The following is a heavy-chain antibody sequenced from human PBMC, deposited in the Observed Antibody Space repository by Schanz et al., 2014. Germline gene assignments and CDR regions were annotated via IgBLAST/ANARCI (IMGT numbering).Heavy chain of an antibody. D-gene: IGHD4-17*01. Sequence: EQVVESGGGVVQPGRSLRLSCAASGFTFSAYGMHWVRQAPGKGLEWVAVIWYDGNNKYYADSVKGRFTISRDNSKNTLYLQMNSLRAEDTALYYCAKDPHRDYGGKPQAFDIWGQGTMVTVSS. CDR3: AKDPHRDYGGKPQAFDI. CDR2: IWYDGNNK. J-gene: IGHJ3*02. V-gene: IGHV3-33*06. CDR1: GFTFSAYG.